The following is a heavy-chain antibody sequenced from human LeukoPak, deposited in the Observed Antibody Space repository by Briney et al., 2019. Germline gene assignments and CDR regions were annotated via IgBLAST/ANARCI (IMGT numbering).Heavy chain of an antibody. CDR1: GFTFSSYA. CDR3: AGCSSTSCYGVLGY. V-gene: IGHV3-23*01. CDR2: IRGSGGST. Sequence: GGSLRLSCAASGFTFSSYAMSWVRQAPGKGLEWVSAIRGSGGSTYYADSVKGRFTISRDNSKNTLYLQMNSLRAEDTAVYYCAGCSSTSCYGVLGYWGQGTLVTVSS. D-gene: IGHD2-2*01. J-gene: IGHJ4*02.